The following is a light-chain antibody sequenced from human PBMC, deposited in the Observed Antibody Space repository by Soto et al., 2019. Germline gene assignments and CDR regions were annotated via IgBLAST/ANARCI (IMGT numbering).Light chain of an antibody. CDR2: GAS. J-gene: IGKJ1*01. CDR3: QQYGRSPRT. Sequence: EIVLTQSPGTLSLFPGERATLSCRASQSVTSSYLAWYQQKPGQAPRLLIYGASSRATGIPDRFSGSGSGTVFGTGSGTDFTLTISRLEPEDSAVYYCQQYGRSPRTFGQGTKVEIK. V-gene: IGKV3-20*01. CDR1: QSVTSSY.